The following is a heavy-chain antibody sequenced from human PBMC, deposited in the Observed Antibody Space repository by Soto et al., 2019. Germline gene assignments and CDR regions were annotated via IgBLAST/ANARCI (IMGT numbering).Heavy chain of an antibody. J-gene: IGHJ4*02. V-gene: IGHV3-7*01. CDR3: ASGVYDYIWGSYRQPAYFDY. CDR1: GFTFSSYW. CDR2: IKQDGSEK. D-gene: IGHD3-16*02. Sequence: GGSLRLSCAASGFTFSSYWMSWVRQAPGKGLEWVANIKQDGSEKYYVDSVKGRFTISRDNAKNSLYLQMNSLRAEDTAVYYCASGVYDYIWGSYRQPAYFDYWGQGTLVTVSS.